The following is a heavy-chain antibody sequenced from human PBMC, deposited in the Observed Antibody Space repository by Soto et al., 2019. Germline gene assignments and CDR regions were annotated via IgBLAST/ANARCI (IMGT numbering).Heavy chain of an antibody. CDR2: IHGDGGKI. CDR1: GFMFSAYW. V-gene: IGHV3-7*01. D-gene: IGHD5-18*01. CDR3: SRDFYGGYTYDPGVY. Sequence: PVGSLRLSCAASGFMFSAYWMSWVRQAPGKGLEWVANIHGDGGKIYYVDSVKGRFTISRDNAKRSLYLQMNSLRAEDTAVYYCSRDFYGGYTYDPGVYCGPGALVTVFS. J-gene: IGHJ4*02.